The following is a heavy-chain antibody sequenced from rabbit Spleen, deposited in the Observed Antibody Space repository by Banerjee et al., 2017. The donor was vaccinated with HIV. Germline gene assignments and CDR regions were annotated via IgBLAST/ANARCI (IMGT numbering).Heavy chain of an antibody. J-gene: IGHJ6*01. CDR2: IWTGDGGA. Sequence: QEQLEESGGDLVKPEGSLTLTCTASGFSFSSSYWICWVRQAPGKGLEWMGCIWTGDGGAYYANWAKGRFTISKTSSTTVTLQMTSLTAADTATYFCARDGAGGSYFALWGQGTLVTVS. CDR1: GFSFSSSYW. D-gene: IGHD8-1*01. V-gene: IGHV1S45*01. CDR3: ARDGAGGSYFAL.